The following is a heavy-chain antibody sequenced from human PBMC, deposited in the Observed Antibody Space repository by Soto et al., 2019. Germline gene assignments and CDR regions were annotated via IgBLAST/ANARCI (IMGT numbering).Heavy chain of an antibody. J-gene: IGHJ4*02. V-gene: IGHV3-30*18. D-gene: IGHD6-19*01. CDR1: GFTFSSYG. CDR3: AKENAGDSSGWFVY. CDR2: ISYDGSNK. Sequence: QVQLVESGGGVVQPGRSLRLSCAASGFTFSSYGMHWVRQAPGKWLEWVAVISYDGSNKYYADSVKGRFTISRDNSRNTLYLQMNSLRAEDTAVYYCAKENAGDSSGWFVYWGQGTLVTVSS.